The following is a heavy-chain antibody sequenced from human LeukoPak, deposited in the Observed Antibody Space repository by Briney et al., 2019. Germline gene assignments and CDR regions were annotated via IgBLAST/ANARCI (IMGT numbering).Heavy chain of an antibody. V-gene: IGHV1-69*13. CDR2: IIPIFGTA. D-gene: IGHD3-3*01. CDR1: GGTFSSYA. Sequence: SVKVSCKASGGTFSSYAISWVRQAPGQGLEWMGGIIPIFGTANYAQKFQGRVTITADESTSTAYMELSSLRSKDTAVYYCARAQDDFWSGNYYYYYYMDVWGKGTTVTVSS. CDR3: ARAQDDFWSGNYYYYYYMDV. J-gene: IGHJ6*03.